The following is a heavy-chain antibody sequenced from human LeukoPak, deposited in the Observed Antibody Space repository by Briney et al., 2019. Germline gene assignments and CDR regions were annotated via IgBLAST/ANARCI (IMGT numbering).Heavy chain of an antibody. J-gene: IGHJ4*02. Sequence: GQSLKISCKGSGYSFTSYWIGWVRPMPGKGLGWMGIIYPGDSDTRYSTSFQGQVTISADKSISTAYLQWSSLKASDTAMYYCARLPRIAVAGLPFDYWGQGTLVTVSS. CDR2: IYPGDSDT. CDR3: ARLPRIAVAGLPFDY. V-gene: IGHV5-51*01. D-gene: IGHD6-19*01. CDR1: GYSFTSYW.